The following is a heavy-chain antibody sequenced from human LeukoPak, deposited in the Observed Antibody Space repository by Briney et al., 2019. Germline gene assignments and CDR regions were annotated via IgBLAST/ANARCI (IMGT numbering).Heavy chain of an antibody. J-gene: IGHJ4*02. D-gene: IGHD6-25*01. Sequence: GGSLRLSCAASGFTFSSYAMRWVRQAPGKGLEWVSTISGSGSSTDYADSVKGRFTISRDNSKKTLYLQMNSLRAEDTAVYYCAKYRSTTAAGKDFDYWGQGTLVTVSS. V-gene: IGHV3-23*01. CDR3: AKYRSTTAAGKDFDY. CDR1: GFTFSSYA. CDR2: ISGSGSST.